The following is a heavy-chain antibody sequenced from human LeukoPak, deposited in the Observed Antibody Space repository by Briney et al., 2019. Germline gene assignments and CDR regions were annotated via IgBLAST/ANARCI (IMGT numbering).Heavy chain of an antibody. J-gene: IGHJ4*02. CDR1: GYSFTNYA. CDR3: ARLHYDSSGFSLLDY. D-gene: IGHD3-22*01. CDR2: INTNTGNP. Sequence: GASVKVSCKASGYSFTNYAITWVRQVPGQGLEWMGWINTNTGNPTYAQDFTGRFVFSLDTSVNTAYLQISSLKAEDTAVYFCARLHYDSSGFSLLDYWGQGTLVTVSS. V-gene: IGHV7-4-1*02.